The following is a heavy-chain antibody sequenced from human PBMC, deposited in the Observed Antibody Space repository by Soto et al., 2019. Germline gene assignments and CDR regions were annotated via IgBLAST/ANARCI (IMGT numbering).Heavy chain of an antibody. CDR3: ARYLGQQVGAEYLQQ. J-gene: IGHJ1*01. D-gene: IGHD6-13*01. Sequence: PGKGMEWIASIHYGGNAYYSPSLTTRATISRDTSKNRVSLELRSVTAADTAVFYFARYLGQQVGAEYLQQWGHGTLVTVFS. CDR2: IHYGGNA. V-gene: IGHV4-30-2*03.